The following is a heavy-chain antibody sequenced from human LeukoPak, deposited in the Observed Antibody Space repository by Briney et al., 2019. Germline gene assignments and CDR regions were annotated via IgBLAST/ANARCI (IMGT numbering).Heavy chain of an antibody. Sequence: GGSLRLSCAASGFTFSSYAMHWVRQAPGKGLEYVSAISSNGGSTYYANSVKGRFTISRDNSKNTLYLQMGSLRAEDMAVYYCARVVDYEDAFDIWGQGTMVTVSS. V-gene: IGHV3-64*01. CDR2: ISSNGGST. CDR3: ARVVDYEDAFDI. CDR1: GFTFSSYA. J-gene: IGHJ3*02. D-gene: IGHD4-17*01.